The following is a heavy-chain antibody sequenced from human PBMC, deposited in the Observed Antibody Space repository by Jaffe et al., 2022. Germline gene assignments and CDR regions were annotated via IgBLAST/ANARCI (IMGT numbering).Heavy chain of an antibody. CDR3: ARVGADYGDYEGVGYFDL. D-gene: IGHD4-17*01. CDR2: IYHSGST. Sequence: QVQLQESGPGLVKPSGTLSLTCAVSGGSISSSNWWSWVRQPPGKGLEWIGEIYHSGSTNYNPSLKSRVTISVDKSKNQFSLKLSSVTAADTAVYYCARVGADYGDYEGVGYFDLWGRGTLVTVSS. J-gene: IGHJ2*01. CDR1: GGSISSSNW. V-gene: IGHV4-4*02.